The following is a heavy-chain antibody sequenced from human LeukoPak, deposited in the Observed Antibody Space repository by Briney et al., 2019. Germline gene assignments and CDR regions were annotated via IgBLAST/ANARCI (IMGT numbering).Heavy chain of an antibody. CDR2: INPSGGST. J-gene: IGHJ4*02. CDR3: ARVSSWRYSSSWYHY. Sequence: ASVKASCKASGYTFTSYYMHWVRQAPGQGLEWMGIINPSGGSTSYAQKFQGRVTMTRDTSTSTAYMELRSLRSDDTAVYYCARVSSWRYSSSWYHYWGQGTLVTVSS. D-gene: IGHD6-13*01. V-gene: IGHV1-46*01. CDR1: GYTFTSYY.